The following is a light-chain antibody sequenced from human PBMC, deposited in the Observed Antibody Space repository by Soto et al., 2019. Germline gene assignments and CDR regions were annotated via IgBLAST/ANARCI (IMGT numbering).Light chain of an antibody. Sequence: IVLTQSPGTLSLSPGERATLSCRASQSVSSSYLAWYQQRPGQAPRLLIYDASSRATGIPDRFSGSGSGTDFTLTISKLEPEDFAVYYCQHFATSLWTFGQGTKVEIK. CDR1: QSVSSSY. CDR2: DAS. V-gene: IGKV3-20*01. J-gene: IGKJ1*01. CDR3: QHFATSLWT.